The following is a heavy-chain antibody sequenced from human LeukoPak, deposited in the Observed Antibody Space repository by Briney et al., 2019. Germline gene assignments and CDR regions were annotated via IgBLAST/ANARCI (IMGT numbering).Heavy chain of an antibody. CDR1: GFTFNSYA. CDR2: ISNTGGST. V-gene: IGHV3-23*01. Sequence: GGSLRLSCAASGFTFNSYAMSWVRQAPGKGLEWVSSISNTGGSTYDADSMKGRFTISRDNSKNTLYLQMNSLRAEDTAVYYCAKAPCYYYYYGMDVWGHGTTVTVSS. CDR3: AKAPCYYYYYGMDV. J-gene: IGHJ6*02.